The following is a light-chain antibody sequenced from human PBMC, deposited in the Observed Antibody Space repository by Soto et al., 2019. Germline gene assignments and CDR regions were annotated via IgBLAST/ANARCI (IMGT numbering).Light chain of an antibody. V-gene: IGKV4-1*01. Sequence: DIVMTQSPDSLAVSLGERATINCKSSQSVLYSPNNKNYLAWYQQKPGQPPKLLIYWASTRESGVPDRFSGSGSGTDFTLTISSLQAEDVAVYYCQQYYSTPDFGQGTKLEIK. CDR3: QQYYSTPD. CDR2: WAS. J-gene: IGKJ2*01. CDR1: QSVLYSPNNKNY.